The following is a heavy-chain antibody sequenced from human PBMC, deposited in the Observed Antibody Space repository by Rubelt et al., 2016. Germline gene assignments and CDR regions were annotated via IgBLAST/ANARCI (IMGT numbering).Heavy chain of an antibody. CDR3: AREDYYYGSGSYYKLLY. V-gene: IGHV3-7*01. J-gene: IGHJ4*02. CDR2: LKQDGSET. D-gene: IGHD3-10*01. CDR1: GFTFRNYW. Sequence: EVQLVVSGGGLVQPGGSLRLSCAASGFTFRNYWMSWVRQAPGKGLEWVANLKQDGSETYYVDSVKGRFTISRDNAKNSLYLQMNSLRAEDTAVYYCAREDYYYGSGSYYKLLYWGQGTLVIASS.